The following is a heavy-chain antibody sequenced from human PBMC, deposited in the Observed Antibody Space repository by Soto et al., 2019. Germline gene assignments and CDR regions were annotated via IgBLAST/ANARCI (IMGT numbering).Heavy chain of an antibody. CDR3: AIVYRGYDPRDYYYYYYMDV. Sequence: QVQLVESGGALVKPGGSLRLSCAASGFTFSDFYMTWIRQAPGKGLEWVSHISGSDTTIYYADSVKGRFIISRDNAKNSIYLQMNSLRAEDTAVYYCAIVYRGYDPRDYYYYYYMDVWGKGTTVTVSS. CDR1: GFTFSDFY. J-gene: IGHJ6*03. CDR2: ISGSDTTI. D-gene: IGHD5-12*01. V-gene: IGHV3-11*01.